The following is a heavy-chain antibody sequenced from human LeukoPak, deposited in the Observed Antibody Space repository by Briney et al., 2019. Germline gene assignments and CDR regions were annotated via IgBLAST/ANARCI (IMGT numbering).Heavy chain of an antibody. V-gene: IGHV4-38-2*02. D-gene: IGHD6-13*01. CDR3: ARDSTTAAADLPEVDY. CDR1: GYSISSGYY. Sequence: SETLSLTCTVSGYSISSGYYWGWIRPPPGKGLEWIGSIYHSGSTYYNPSVKSRVTISVDTSKNKLSMRVSSVTAADTAVYYCARDSTTAAADLPEVDYWGQGTLVTVSS. J-gene: IGHJ4*02. CDR2: IYHSGST.